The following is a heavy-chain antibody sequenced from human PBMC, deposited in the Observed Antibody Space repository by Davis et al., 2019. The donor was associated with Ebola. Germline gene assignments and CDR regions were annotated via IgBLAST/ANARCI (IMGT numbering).Heavy chain of an antibody. J-gene: IGHJ6*02. V-gene: IGHV4-34*01. CDR3: ARDGFWSGYRFYYYYYGMDV. CDR2: INHSGST. CDR1: GGSFSGYY. D-gene: IGHD3-3*01. Sequence: MPSETLSLTCAVYGGSFSGYYWSWIRQPPGKGLEWIGEINHSGSTNYNPSLKSRVTISVDTSKNQFSLKLSSVTAADTAVYYCARDGFWSGYRFYYYYYGMDVWGQETTVTVSS.